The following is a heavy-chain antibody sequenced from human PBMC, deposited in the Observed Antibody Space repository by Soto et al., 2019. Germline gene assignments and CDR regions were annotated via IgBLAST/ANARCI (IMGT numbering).Heavy chain of an antibody. CDR2: IYYSGST. Sequence: SENLSLTCTVSGGSISSYYWRWIRHPPGNGLEWIGYIYYSGSTNYNPSLKSRVTISVDTSKNQFSLKLSSVTAADTAVYYCARDYYDILTGSYYYYAMEVWGKGATVT. CDR3: ARDYYDILTGSYYYYAMEV. V-gene: IGHV4-59*01. D-gene: IGHD3-9*01. J-gene: IGHJ6*04. CDR1: GGSISSYY.